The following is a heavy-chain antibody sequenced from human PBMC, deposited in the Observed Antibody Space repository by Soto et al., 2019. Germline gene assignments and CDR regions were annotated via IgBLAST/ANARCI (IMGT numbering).Heavy chain of an antibody. CDR3: ARELPQRQGRNMDV. V-gene: IGHV4-31*03. CDR2: INHRGSL. Sequence: QVQLQESGPGLVKPSQTLSLTSTVTGGSMTSRDQYWTWIRHRPGEGLEWFGYINHRGSLYYNPSLKRRVSRSVYTSKNQFSLNLSSVTAADTAVYYCARELPQRQGRNMDVWGQGTTVTVSS. D-gene: IGHD1-1*01. J-gene: IGHJ6*02. CDR1: GGSMTSRDQY.